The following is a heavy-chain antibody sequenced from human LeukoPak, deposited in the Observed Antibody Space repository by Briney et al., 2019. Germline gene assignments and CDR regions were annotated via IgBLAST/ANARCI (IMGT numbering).Heavy chain of an antibody. CDR3: ARGYYYYDSSGYYYYYGMDV. CDR2: MNPNSGNT. V-gene: IGHV1-8*01. J-gene: IGHJ6*02. D-gene: IGHD3-22*01. CDR1: GYTFTSYD. Sequence: GASVTVSCKASGYTFTSYDINWVRQATGQGLEWMGWMNPNSGNTGYAQKFQDRVTMTRNTSISTAYMELSSLRSEDTAVYYCARGYYYYDSSGYYYYYGMDVWGQGTTVTVSS.